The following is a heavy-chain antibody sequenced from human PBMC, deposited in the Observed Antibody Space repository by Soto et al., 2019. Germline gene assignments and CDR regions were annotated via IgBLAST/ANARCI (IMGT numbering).Heavy chain of an antibody. CDR1: GYTFTSYA. Sequence: QVQLVQSGAEVKKPGASVKVSCKASGYTFTSYAMHWVRQAPGQRLEWMGWINAYNGNTNYAQKLQGRVTMTTDTSTSTAYMELRSLRSDDTAVYYCARAVGVVVVPAAIPSGWFDPWGQGTLVTVSS. CDR2: INAYNGNT. D-gene: IGHD2-2*01. V-gene: IGHV1-3*01. CDR3: ARAVGVVVVPAAIPSGWFDP. J-gene: IGHJ5*02.